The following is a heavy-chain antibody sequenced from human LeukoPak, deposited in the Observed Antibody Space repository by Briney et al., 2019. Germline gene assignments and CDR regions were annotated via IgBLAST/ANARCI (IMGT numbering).Heavy chain of an antibody. J-gene: IGHJ4*02. CDR3: AGWQWFGYLFRY. Sequence: PGGSLRLSCAASGFTFSSYSMNWVRQAPGKGLEWVSSISSSSSYIYYADSVKGRFTVSRDNAKNSLYLQMKSLRPEDTAVYYCAGWQWFGYLFRYWGQGTLVTFSP. CDR1: GFTFSSYS. D-gene: IGHD3-10*01. V-gene: IGHV3-21*04. CDR2: ISSSSSYI.